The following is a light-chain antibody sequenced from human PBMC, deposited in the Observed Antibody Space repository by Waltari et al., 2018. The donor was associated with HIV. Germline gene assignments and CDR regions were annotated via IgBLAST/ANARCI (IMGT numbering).Light chain of an antibody. CDR3: QSADTSGKYVV. Sequence: SYELTQSSSVSVSPGQTSTITCSGDALTKQHAYWYHQRPGQAPLLVIFKDTERPSGVPERFSGSSSGTKVTLKISGVEAEDEGDYYCQSADTSGKYVVFGGGTKVTVL. V-gene: IGLV3-25*03. J-gene: IGLJ2*01. CDR2: KDT. CDR1: ALTKQH.